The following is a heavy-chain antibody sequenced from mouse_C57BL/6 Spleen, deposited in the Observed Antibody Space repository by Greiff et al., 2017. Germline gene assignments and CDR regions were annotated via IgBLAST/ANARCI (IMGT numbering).Heavy chain of an antibody. Sequence: QVQLQQSGAELVKPGASVKISCTASGYAFSSYWMNWVKQRPGKGLEWIGQIYPGDGDTNYNGKFKGKATLTADKSSSTAYMQLDSLTSEDSAVYFCARGINTGGGGYWGQGTTLTVSS. CDR3: ARGINTGGGGY. J-gene: IGHJ2*01. D-gene: IGHD1-1*01. CDR2: IYPGDGDT. CDR1: GYAFSSYW. V-gene: IGHV1-80*01.